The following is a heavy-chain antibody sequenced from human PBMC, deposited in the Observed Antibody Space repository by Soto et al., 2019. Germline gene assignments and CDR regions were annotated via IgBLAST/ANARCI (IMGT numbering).Heavy chain of an antibody. Sequence: EVQLVESGGGLVQPGGSLRLSCAASEFTFSGRSVHWVRQAPGKGLVWVSGIDKVGTDSTYADSVKGRFSSSRDNAKNSGDLQRSSLRVDDTGVYYCARGWFGPELWGKGTTVTVSS. J-gene: IGHJ6*03. CDR2: IDKVGTDS. CDR1: EFTFSGRS. D-gene: IGHD3-10*01. CDR3: ARGWFGPEL. V-gene: IGHV3-74*01.